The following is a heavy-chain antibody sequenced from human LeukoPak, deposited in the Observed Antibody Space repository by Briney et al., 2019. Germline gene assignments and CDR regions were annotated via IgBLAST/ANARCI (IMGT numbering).Heavy chain of an antibody. CDR1: GFTFDDYG. CDR3: ARGYSGYAPGAFDI. V-gene: IGHV3-20*04. CDR2: INWNGGST. J-gene: IGHJ3*02. Sequence: GGSLRLSCAASGFTFDDYGMSWVRQAPGKGLEWVSGINWNGGSTGYADSVKGRFTISRDNAKNSLYLQMNSLRAEDTAVYYCARGYSGYAPGAFDIWGQGTMVTVSS. D-gene: IGHD5-12*01.